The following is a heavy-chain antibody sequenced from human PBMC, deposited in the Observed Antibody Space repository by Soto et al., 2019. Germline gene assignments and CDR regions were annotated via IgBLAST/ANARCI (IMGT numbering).Heavy chain of an antibody. CDR3: TTDLGDGYNMGFDY. J-gene: IGHJ4*02. CDR2: IKSKTDGGTT. CDR1: GFTFSNAW. Sequence: EVQLVESGGGLVKPGGSLRLSCAASGFTFSNAWMNWVRQAPGKGLEWVGRIKSKTDGGTTDYAAPVKGRFPISRDDSKNPLYSQMNSLKTEDTAVYYCTTDLGDGYNMGFDYWGQGTLVTVSS. D-gene: IGHD5-12*01. V-gene: IGHV3-15*07.